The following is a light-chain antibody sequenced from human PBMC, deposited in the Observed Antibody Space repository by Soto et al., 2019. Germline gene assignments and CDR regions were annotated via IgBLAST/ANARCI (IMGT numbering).Light chain of an antibody. Sequence: DIQLTQSPSFLSASVGDRVTITCRASQGISSYLAWYQQKPGKAPKLLIYAASTLQSGVPSRFSGSGSETEFTLTISSLQPEDFATNSCQNLHIYPFTFGPGTKVDIK. CDR1: QGISSY. CDR2: AAS. J-gene: IGKJ3*01. CDR3: QNLHIYPFT. V-gene: IGKV1-9*01.